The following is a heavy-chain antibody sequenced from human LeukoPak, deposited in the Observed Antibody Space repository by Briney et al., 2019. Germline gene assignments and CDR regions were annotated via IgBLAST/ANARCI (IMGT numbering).Heavy chain of an antibody. CDR2: ISWNSGSI. CDR3: AKDLKRYCSGGSCYYFDY. D-gene: IGHD2-15*01. Sequence: GRSLRLSCAASGFTLDDYAMHWVRQAPGKGLEWVSGISWNSGSIGYADSVKGRFTISRDNAKNSLYLQMNSLRAEDTALYYCAKDLKRYCSGGSCYYFDYWGQGTLVTVSS. CDR1: GFTLDDYA. V-gene: IGHV3-9*01. J-gene: IGHJ4*02.